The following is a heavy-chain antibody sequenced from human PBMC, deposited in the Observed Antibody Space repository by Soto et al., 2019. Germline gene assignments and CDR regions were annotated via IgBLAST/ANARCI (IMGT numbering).Heavy chain of an antibody. V-gene: IGHV3-33*01. Sequence: HVQLVESGGGVVQTGRSLRLSCAASGFSFSSYGLHWVRQAPGKGLEWVAVIWYDGSNKYYADSVKGRFTISRDNSKNTLYLQMDSLRAEDTAVYYCASSPADYPYYFDYWGQGTLVTVSS. J-gene: IGHJ4*02. CDR3: ASSPADYPYYFDY. D-gene: IGHD3-16*01. CDR1: GFSFSSYG. CDR2: IWYDGSNK.